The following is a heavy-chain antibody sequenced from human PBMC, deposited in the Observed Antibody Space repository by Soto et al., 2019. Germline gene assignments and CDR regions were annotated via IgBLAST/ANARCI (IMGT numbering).Heavy chain of an antibody. D-gene: IGHD3-10*01. CDR2: INPSGGST. V-gene: IGHV1-46*01. J-gene: IGHJ6*02. CDR1: GYTFTSYY. Sequence: ASVKVSCKASGYTFTSYYMHWVRQAPGQGLEWMGIINPSGGSTSYAQKFQGRVTMTRDTSTSTVYMELSSLRSEDTAVYYCARAGGTDVLLWFGEPKAMYYYYYGMDVWG. CDR3: ARAGGTDVLLWFGEPKAMYYYYYGMDV.